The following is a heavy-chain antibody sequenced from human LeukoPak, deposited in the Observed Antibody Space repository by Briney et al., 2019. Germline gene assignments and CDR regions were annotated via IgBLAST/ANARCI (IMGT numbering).Heavy chain of an antibody. CDR3: AKDPTYYDFWSGYNYFDY. CDR1: GFTFSSYA. J-gene: IGHJ4*02. D-gene: IGHD3-3*01. Sequence: GGSLRLSCAASGFTFSSYAMSWVRQAPGKGLEWVSAISGSGGSTYYADSVKGRFTISRDNSKNALYLQMNSLRAEDTAVYYCAKDPTYYDFWSGYNYFDYWGQGTLVTVSS. CDR2: ISGSGGST. V-gene: IGHV3-23*01.